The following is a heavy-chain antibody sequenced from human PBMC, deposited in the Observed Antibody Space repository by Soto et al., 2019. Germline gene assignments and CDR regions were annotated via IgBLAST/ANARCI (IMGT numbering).Heavy chain of an antibody. J-gene: IGHJ6*03. CDR3: ARVEGTRTTNCYHYMDV. D-gene: IGHD2-8*01. Sequence: VQLVQSGAEVKRPGSSVKVSCKAPVGTFSDYNIAWVRQARGQGLEWMGRIIPKLGITNYAHKFQDRVRITADKATSTAYMELTSLRYEDTAVYFCARVEGTRTTNCYHYMDVWGEGTSVTVS. CDR1: VGTFSDYN. V-gene: IGHV1-69*02. CDR2: IIPKLGIT.